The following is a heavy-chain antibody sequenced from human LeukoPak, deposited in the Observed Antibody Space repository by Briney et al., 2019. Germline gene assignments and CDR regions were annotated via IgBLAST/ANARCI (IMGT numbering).Heavy chain of an antibody. CDR3: AREGSGTYPNPLMLRAFDI. D-gene: IGHD3-10*01. V-gene: IGHV3-23*01. Sequence: PGGSLRLSCAASGFTFSNYVMSWVRQAPGKGLEWVSAISASGDSTYYADSVKGRFTISRDNSKNTLYLQMNSLRAEDTAVYYCAREGSGTYPNPLMLRAFDIWGQGTMVTVSS. CDR1: GFTFSNYV. CDR2: ISASGDST. J-gene: IGHJ3*02.